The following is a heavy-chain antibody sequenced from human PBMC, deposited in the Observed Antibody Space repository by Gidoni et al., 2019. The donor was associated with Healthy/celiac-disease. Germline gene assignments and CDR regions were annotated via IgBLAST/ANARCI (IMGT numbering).Heavy chain of an antibody. CDR3: ARGGEGWESGAFDI. Sequence: EVQLVESGGGLVQPGGSLRLSCAASGFTFSSYDMHWVRQAPGKGLEWVSAIGTAGDTYYPGSVKGGFTISRENAKNSFYLQMNSLRAGDTAVYYCARGGEGWESGAFDIWGQGTMVTVSS. CDR1: GFTFSSYD. J-gene: IGHJ3*02. D-gene: IGHD1-26*01. V-gene: IGHV3-13*01. CDR2: IGTAGDT.